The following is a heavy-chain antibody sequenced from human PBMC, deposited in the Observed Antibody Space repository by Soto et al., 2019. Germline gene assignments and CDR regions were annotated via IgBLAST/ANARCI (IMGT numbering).Heavy chain of an antibody. J-gene: IGHJ4*02. Sequence: QVQLVQSGAEVKKPGASVKVSCKASGYTFTSYGISWVRQAPGQGLEWMGWISAYNGNTNYAQKLQGRVTMTTDTATSTAYMELRSLRSDDTAVYYCARDREWLRFIYGGGGYYFDYWGQGTLVTVSS. V-gene: IGHV1-18*01. CDR1: GYTFTSYG. CDR2: ISAYNGNT. D-gene: IGHD5-12*01. CDR3: ARDREWLRFIYGGGGYYFDY.